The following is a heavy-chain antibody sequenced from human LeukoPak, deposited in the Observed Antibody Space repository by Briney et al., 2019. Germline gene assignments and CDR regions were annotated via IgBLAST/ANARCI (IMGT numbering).Heavy chain of an antibody. Sequence: PGGSLRLSCAASGFTFSSYAMHWVRQAPGKGLEWVAVMSYDGGNKYYADSVKGRFTISRDNSKNTLYLQMNSLRAEDTAVYYCARDLRGPYVFDYWGQGTLVTVPS. J-gene: IGHJ4*02. CDR2: MSYDGGNK. CDR1: GFTFSSYA. V-gene: IGHV3-30-3*01. D-gene: IGHD3-10*02. CDR3: ARDLRGPYVFDY.